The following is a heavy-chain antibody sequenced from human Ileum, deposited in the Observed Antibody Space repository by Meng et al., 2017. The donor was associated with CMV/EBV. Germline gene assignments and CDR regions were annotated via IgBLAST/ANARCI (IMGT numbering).Heavy chain of an antibody. J-gene: IGHJ3*02. D-gene: IGHD6-13*01. CDR2: FHTSGTT. CDR1: GASISAYF. V-gene: IGHV4-4*07. Sequence: QGHPQEPGPGLVQPSETLSFPRTVSGASISAYFWSWIRQPAGKGLECIGRFHTSGTTNYNPSLKSRVTMSVDSSKNQFSLNLSSVTAADTAVYYCATEKWAAAGYGAFDIWGQGTMVTVSS. CDR3: ATEKWAAAGYGAFDI.